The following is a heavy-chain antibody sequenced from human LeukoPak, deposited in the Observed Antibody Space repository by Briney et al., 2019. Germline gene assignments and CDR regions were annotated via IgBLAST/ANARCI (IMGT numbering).Heavy chain of an antibody. D-gene: IGHD5-12*01. V-gene: IGHV1-18*01. CDR1: GYTFTSYG. J-gene: IGHJ4*02. CDR3: ARGIRRGYSGPMYYFDY. Sequence: ASVKVSCKASGYTFTSYGISWVRQAPGQGLEWMGWISAYNGNTNYAQKLQGRVTMTTDTYTSNAYMEMRSLRSDDTAVYYCARGIRRGYSGPMYYFDYWGQGTLVTVSS. CDR2: ISAYNGNT.